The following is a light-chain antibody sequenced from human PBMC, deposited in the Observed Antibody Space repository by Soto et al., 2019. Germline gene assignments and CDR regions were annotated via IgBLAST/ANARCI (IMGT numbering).Light chain of an antibody. V-gene: IGKV3D-20*01. CDR2: DAS. Sequence: IVLTYSPATLSLSPGERATLSCGASQSVRSSYLAWYQQKPGLAPRLLIYDASSRPTGIPDRVSGSGSGTEFTLSISRLEPEDFAVYYCQEYGSAPFTFGTWTKSDI. CDR1: QSVRSSY. J-gene: IGKJ3*01. CDR3: QEYGSAPFT.